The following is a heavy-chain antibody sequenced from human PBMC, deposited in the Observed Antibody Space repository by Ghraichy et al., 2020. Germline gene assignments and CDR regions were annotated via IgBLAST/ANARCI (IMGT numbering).Heavy chain of an antibody. CDR3: ARPRGPYYDSSGYTSLFDY. J-gene: IGHJ4*02. CDR1: GFTFSSYW. V-gene: IGHV3-74*01. CDR2: INSDGSST. Sequence: GGSLRLSCAASGFTFSSYWMHWVRQAPGKGLVWVSRINSDGSSTSYADSVKGRFTISRDNAKNTLYLQMNSLRAEDTAVYYCARPRGPYYDSSGYTSLFDYWGQGTLVTVSS. D-gene: IGHD3-22*01.